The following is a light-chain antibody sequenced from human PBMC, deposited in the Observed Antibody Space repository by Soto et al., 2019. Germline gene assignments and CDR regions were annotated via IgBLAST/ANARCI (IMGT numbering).Light chain of an antibody. V-gene: IGKV1-5*01. CDR1: ETITTS. CDR3: QQTFRTPRS. Sequence: DIQMTQSPSTLSASVGDGVTITCRASETITTSLAWYHQKPGKAPKFLISAASSLQSGVPLRFSGTRSGTDSTLSITNLQPEDFGSYFCQQTFRTPRSFGPGTQLHI. CDR2: AAS. J-gene: IGKJ3*01.